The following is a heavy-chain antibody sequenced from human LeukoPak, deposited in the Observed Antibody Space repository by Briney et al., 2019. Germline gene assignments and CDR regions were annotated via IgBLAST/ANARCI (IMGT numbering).Heavy chain of an antibody. Sequence: GGSLRLSCAASGFTFSHYYMTWVRQAPGKGLEWVPSISGSSGYIFYADSVKGRFTISRDNAKNSLYLQMNSLRAEDTAVYYCARGLSVAGLDYWGQGTLVTVSS. D-gene: IGHD6-19*01. J-gene: IGHJ4*02. V-gene: IGHV3-21*06. CDR2: ISGSSGYI. CDR3: ARGLSVAGLDY. CDR1: GFTFSHYY.